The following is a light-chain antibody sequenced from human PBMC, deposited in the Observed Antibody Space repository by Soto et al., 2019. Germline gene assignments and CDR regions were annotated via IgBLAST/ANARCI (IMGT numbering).Light chain of an antibody. V-gene: IGLV1-40*01. J-gene: IGLJ7*01. CDR3: QSYDSSLSGAV. Sequence: VLTQPPSVSGAPGQRVTISCTGSSSNIGAGYDVHWYQQLPGTAPKLLIYGNSNRPSGVPDRFSGSKSGTSASLAITGLQAEDEADYYCQSYDSSLSGAVFGGGTQLTVL. CDR1: SSNIGAGYD. CDR2: GNS.